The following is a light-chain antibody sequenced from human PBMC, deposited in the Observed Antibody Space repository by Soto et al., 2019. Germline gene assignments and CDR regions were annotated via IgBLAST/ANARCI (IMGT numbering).Light chain of an antibody. J-gene: IGKJ1*01. CDR2: GAS. Sequence: EIVITQSPVTLSVSPGERATLSCRASQSVSNNLAWYQQKPGQAPRLLIYGASTRATGIPARFSGSGSGTEFTLTISSLQSEDFAVYYCQQYNNWWTFGQGTKVDIK. CDR1: QSVSNN. CDR3: QQYNNWWT. V-gene: IGKV3-15*01.